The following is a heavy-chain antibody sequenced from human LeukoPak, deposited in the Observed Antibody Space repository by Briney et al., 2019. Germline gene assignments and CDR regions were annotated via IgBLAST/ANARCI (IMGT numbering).Heavy chain of an antibody. J-gene: IGHJ5*02. CDR3: ARGVWSSGYYVNWFDP. D-gene: IGHD3-22*01. CDR2: IYYSGST. Sequence: SETLSLTCAVYGGSFSGYYWSWIRQPPGKGLEWIGYIYYSGSTNYNPSLKSRVTISVDTSKNQFSLKLSSVTAADTAVYYCARGVWSSGYYVNWFDPWGQGTLVTVSS. V-gene: IGHV4-59*01. CDR1: GGSFSGYY.